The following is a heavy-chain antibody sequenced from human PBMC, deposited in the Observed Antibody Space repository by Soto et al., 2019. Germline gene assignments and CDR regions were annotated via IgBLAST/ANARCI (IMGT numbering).Heavy chain of an antibody. D-gene: IGHD2-8*02. V-gene: IGHV4-4*02. J-gene: IGHJ3*02. CDR2: IYHSGSA. Sequence: QVQLQESGPGLVNPSGTLSLTCAVSGGSVSRNNWWSWVLQSPGKGLEWMGEIYHSGSAHYNPSLKSRATRSVDQSKNLFSLRLASVPASDTAVYYCARVPGVVVYSDAAFDIWGPGTRLSVSS. CDR1: GGSVSRNNW. CDR3: ARVPGVVVYSDAAFDI.